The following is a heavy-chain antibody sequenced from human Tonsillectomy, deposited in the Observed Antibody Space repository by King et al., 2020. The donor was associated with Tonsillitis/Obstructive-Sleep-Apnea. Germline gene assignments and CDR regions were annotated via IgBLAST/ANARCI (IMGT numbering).Heavy chain of an antibody. V-gene: IGHV4-34*01. CDR1: GGSLGGHY. D-gene: IGHD2-15*01. CDR3: ARGEDEGKNFDY. Sequence: VQLQQWGAGLLKPSETLSLTCAVYGGSLGGHYWSWIRQPPGKGLEWIGEINHSGSTNYNPSLKSRVTISVDTSKNQFSLKLSSVTAADTAVNYCARGEDEGKNFDYWGQGTLVTVSS. CDR2: INHSGST. J-gene: IGHJ4*02.